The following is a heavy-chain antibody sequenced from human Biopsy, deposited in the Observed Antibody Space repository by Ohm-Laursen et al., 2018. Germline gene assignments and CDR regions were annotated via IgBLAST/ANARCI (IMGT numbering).Heavy chain of an antibody. CDR1: GYTFTNYN. J-gene: IGHJ5*02. CDR3: TRGGYYYDSLAYYYWFDP. D-gene: IGHD3-22*01. Sequence: EASVKVSCKASGYTFTNYNVNWVRQATGQGLEWMGWMNPNSGNTGYAQKFQGRVTMTRNTSISTAYMEMSSLRSDDTAVYYCTRGGYYYDSLAYYYWFDPWGQGTLVTVSS. CDR2: MNPNSGNT. V-gene: IGHV1-8*01.